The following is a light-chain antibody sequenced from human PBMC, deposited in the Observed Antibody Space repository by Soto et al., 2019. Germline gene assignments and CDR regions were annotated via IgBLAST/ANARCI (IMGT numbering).Light chain of an antibody. Sequence: EIVMTQSPATLSVSPGERATLSCRASQSVSSNLAWYQQKPGQAPRLLIYGASSRATGIPARFSGSGSGTEFTLTISRLEPEDFAVYYCQQYNTWPWTFGQGTKVDIK. CDR1: QSVSSN. CDR3: QQYNTWPWT. V-gene: IGKV3-15*01. J-gene: IGKJ1*01. CDR2: GAS.